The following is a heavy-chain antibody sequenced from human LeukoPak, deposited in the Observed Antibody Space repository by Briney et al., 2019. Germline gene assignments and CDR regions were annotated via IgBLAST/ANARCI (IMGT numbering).Heavy chain of an antibody. D-gene: IGHD1-14*01. CDR1: GCSRSTRGVG. CDR3: AHRLSGRVRTLYFDY. CDR2: IYWDDDK. J-gene: IGHJ4*02. V-gene: IGHV2-5*02. Sequence: KGSGPTLVKPTQTLTLTCTFSGCSRSTRGVGVGWIRQPPGKALEGLSLIYWDDDKRYNPSLMNRLTITKDTSKNQVVLTMTNMDPVDTATYYCAHRLSGRVRTLYFDYWGQGTLVTVSS.